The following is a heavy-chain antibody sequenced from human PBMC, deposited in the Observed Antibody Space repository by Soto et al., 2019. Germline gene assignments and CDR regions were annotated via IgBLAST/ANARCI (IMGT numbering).Heavy chain of an antibody. Sequence: GGSLRLSCATTGFTFSSDWMHWVRQAPGKGLVWVSRINSDGSSTYYADSVKGRFTISRDNAKNTLYLQMNSLRAEDTAVYYCASHIVVVTATRSVDYWGQGT. CDR3: ASHIVVVTATRSVDY. V-gene: IGHV3-74*01. J-gene: IGHJ4*02. D-gene: IGHD2-21*02. CDR1: GFTFSSDW. CDR2: INSDGSST.